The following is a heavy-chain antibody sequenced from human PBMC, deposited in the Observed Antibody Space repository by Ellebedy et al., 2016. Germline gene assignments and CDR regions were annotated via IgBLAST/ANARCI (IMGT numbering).Heavy chain of an antibody. D-gene: IGHD3-16*01. Sequence: SETLSLXXTVSGCSITSGAYYWSWIRQPAGKGLEWIGRILTTGNTIYNPSLKSRVTMSVDTSKNQFSLELKSVTAADTAVYYCASLTIPGGSDFWGQGALVTVSS. CDR2: ILTTGNT. CDR1: GCSITSGAYY. CDR3: ASLTIPGGSDF. V-gene: IGHV4-61*02. J-gene: IGHJ4*02.